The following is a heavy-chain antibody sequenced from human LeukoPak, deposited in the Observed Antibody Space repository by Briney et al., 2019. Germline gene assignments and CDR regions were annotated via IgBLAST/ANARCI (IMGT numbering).Heavy chain of an antibody. CDR3: ARGIVGATCFDY. J-gene: IGHJ4*02. V-gene: IGHV3-74*01. Sequence: GGSLRLSCAASGFTFSSYWMHWVRQAPGKGLVWVSRINTEGSTITYADSVKGRFTISRDNAKNTLHLQMNSLRVEDTAVYYCARGIVGATCFDYWGQGTLVTVSS. CDR1: GFTFSSYW. D-gene: IGHD1-26*01. CDR2: INTEGSTI.